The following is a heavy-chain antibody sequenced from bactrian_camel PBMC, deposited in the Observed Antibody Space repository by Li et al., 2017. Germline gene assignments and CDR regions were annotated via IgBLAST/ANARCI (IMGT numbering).Heavy chain of an antibody. CDR1: GMIPGGDA. CDR2: IGRGGT. J-gene: IGHJ4*01. V-gene: IGHV3S31*01. CDR3: AADMSLLACSSWRRADRQHELGS. D-gene: IGHD6*01. Sequence: DVQLVESGGGSVQTGGSLRLSCLASGMIPGGDANCMAWFRQIPGQAREGIAAIGRGGTSYHDSVKGRFTISRDNAENTLYLQMNGLTPEDTAMYYCAADMSLLACSSWRRADRQHELGSWGQGTQVTVS.